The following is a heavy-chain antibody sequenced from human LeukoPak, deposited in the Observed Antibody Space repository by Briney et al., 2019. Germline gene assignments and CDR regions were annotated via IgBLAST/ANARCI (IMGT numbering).Heavy chain of an antibody. CDR2: IYSGGST. V-gene: IGHV3-53*01. CDR3: ARGGPYYYDSSGYYSPFDY. Sequence: GGSLRLSCAASGFTVSSNYMSWVRQAPGKGLEWVSVIYSGGSTYFAGSVKGRFTISRDNSKITLYLKMNSLRAEDTAVYYCARGGPYYYDSSGYYSPFDYWGQGPLVIVSS. CDR1: GFTVSSNY. D-gene: IGHD3-22*01. J-gene: IGHJ4*02.